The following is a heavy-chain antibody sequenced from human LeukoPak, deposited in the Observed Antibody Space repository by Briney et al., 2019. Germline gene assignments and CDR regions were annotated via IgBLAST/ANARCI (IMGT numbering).Heavy chain of an antibody. V-gene: IGHV4-34*01. D-gene: IGHD5-24*01. CDR1: GGSFSGYY. Sequence: PSETLSLTCAVYGGSFSGYYWSWIRQPPGKGLEWIGEINHSGSTNYNPSLKSRVTISVDTSKNQFSLKLSSVTAADTAVYYCARGRGRWLQCFDYWGQGTLVTVSS. J-gene: IGHJ4*02. CDR3: ARGRGRWLQCFDY. CDR2: INHSGST.